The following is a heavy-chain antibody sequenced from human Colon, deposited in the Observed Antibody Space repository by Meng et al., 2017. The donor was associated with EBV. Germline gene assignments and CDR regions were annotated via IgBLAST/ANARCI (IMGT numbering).Heavy chain of an antibody. J-gene: IGHJ4*02. CDR3: ARVSSGWDYFDY. Sequence: QVQLQESGPGLVQPSPTLSLPCTVSGGSVSSGGYYWTWIRQHPGKGLEWFGHIYYSGSTFYNPSLKRRVIISIDTSKNQFSLNLRSVTAADTAVYYCARVSSGWDYFDYWGQGTLVTVSS. D-gene: IGHD6-19*01. V-gene: IGHV4-31*03. CDR1: GGSVSSGGYY. CDR2: IYYSGST.